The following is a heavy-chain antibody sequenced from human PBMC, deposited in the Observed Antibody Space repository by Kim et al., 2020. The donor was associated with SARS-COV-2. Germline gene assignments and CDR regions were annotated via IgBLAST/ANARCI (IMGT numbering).Heavy chain of an antibody. CDR1: GFTFSSYA. V-gene: IGHV3-23*01. CDR2: ISGSGGST. D-gene: IGHD6-19*01. J-gene: IGHJ4*02. CDR3: AKPSSSGYSSGWYGDYFDY. Sequence: GGSLRLSCAASGFTFSSYAMSWVRQAPGKGLEWVSAISGSGGSTYYADSVKGRFTISRDNSKNTLYLQMNSLRAEDTAVYYCAKPSSSGYSSGWYGDYFDYWGQGTLVTVSS.